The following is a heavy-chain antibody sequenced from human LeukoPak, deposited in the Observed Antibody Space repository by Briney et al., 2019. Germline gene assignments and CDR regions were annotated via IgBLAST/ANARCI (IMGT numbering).Heavy chain of an antibody. V-gene: IGHV3-23*01. CDR1: GVTFSSYD. CDR2: INKSVGGT. J-gene: IGHJ4*02. Sequence: GGSLRLSCAASGVTFSSYDMSWVRQAPGKGLEWGSGINKSVGGTYYADSVKGRFTMSRDNSKNTLFLQMNSLRAEDTAVYYCAKVTWSSSGSDYWGQGTLVTVSS. CDR3: AKVTWSSSGSDY. D-gene: IGHD6-19*01.